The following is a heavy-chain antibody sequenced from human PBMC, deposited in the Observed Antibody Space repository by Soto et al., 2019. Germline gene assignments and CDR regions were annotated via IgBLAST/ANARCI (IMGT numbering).Heavy chain of an antibody. V-gene: IGHV3-30*18. Sequence: GGSLRLSCAASGFTFSDYAMHWVRQAPGKGLEWVAVVSHDGRNTHYADSVKGRFTISRDSSKNTLYLQMNSLRVEDTALYYCAKDRGRYCSGGTCYLFDSWGQGALVTVSS. D-gene: IGHD2-15*01. J-gene: IGHJ4*02. CDR1: GFTFSDYA. CDR3: AKDRGRYCSGGTCYLFDS. CDR2: VSHDGRNT.